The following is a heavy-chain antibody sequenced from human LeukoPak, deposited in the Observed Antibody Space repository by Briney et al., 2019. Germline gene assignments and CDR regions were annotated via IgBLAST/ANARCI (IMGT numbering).Heavy chain of an antibody. CDR2: ISAYNGNI. V-gene: IGHV1-18*04. CDR3: SRDLLIGLYYDSSGVFDY. CDR1: GYTFTGYY. D-gene: IGHD3-22*01. Sequence: ASVKFSCKASGYTFTGYYMHWVRQATGQGLEWMGWISAYNGNINYAQKLQGRVTMTTDTSTSTAYMELRSLRSDDTAVYYWSRDLLIGLYYDSSGVFDYWGQGTLVTVSS. J-gene: IGHJ4*02.